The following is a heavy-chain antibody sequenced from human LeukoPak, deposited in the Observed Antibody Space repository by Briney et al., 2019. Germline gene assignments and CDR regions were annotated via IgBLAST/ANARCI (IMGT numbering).Heavy chain of an antibody. CDR1: GFTVSSNY. J-gene: IGHJ4*02. V-gene: IGHV3-53*01. CDR2: IYSGGST. CDR3: ARDYYGSGSLDY. D-gene: IGHD3-10*01. Sequence: EAGGSLRLSCAASGFTVSSNYMSWVRQAPGKGLEWVSVIYSGGSTYYADSVKGRFTISRDNSKNTLYLQMNSLRAEDTAVYYCARDYYGSGSLDYWGQGTLVTVSS.